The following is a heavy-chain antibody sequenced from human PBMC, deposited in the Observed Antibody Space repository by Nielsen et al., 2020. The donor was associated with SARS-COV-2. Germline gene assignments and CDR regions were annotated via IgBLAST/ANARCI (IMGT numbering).Heavy chain of an antibody. D-gene: IGHD2-8*01. CDR2: ISSGGGTI. Sequence: GESLKISCAASGFTFSSYAMSWVRQAPGKGLEWVSAISSGGGTIYYADSMKGRFTISRDNAKNSLYLQMNSLRAEDTAVYYCARKWFSFDFWGQGTLVTVSS. CDR1: GFTFSSYA. V-gene: IGHV3-23*01. J-gene: IGHJ4*02. CDR3: ARKWFSFDF.